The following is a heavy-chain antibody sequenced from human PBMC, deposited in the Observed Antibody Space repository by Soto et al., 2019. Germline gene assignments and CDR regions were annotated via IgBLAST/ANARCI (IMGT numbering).Heavy chain of an antibody. CDR3: ARVVGGTPVAGSWNWFDP. J-gene: IGHJ5*02. Sequence: QVQLVQSGTEVKKPGASVKVSCKASGYTFTSYALSWVRHAPGQGLEWMGWISTYNGNTNYAQNLQGRVTMTTDISTNTAYMELRSLRSDDTAVYYCARVVGGTPVAGSWNWFDPWGQGTLVTVSS. CDR2: ISTYNGNT. D-gene: IGHD6-19*01. CDR1: GYTFTSYA. V-gene: IGHV1-18*04.